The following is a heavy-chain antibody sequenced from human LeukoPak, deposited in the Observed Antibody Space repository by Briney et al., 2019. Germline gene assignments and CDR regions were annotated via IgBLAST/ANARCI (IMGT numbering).Heavy chain of an antibody. Sequence: GESLNISCRGSGYSFTSYWIGWVRQMPGKGLEWMGIIYPSDSDTRYSPSFQGQVTISADKSISTAYLQWSSLKASDTAMYYCARGSSGLQYYFDYWGQGTLVTVSS. CDR3: ARGSSGLQYYFDY. D-gene: IGHD3-22*01. V-gene: IGHV5-51*01. CDR2: IYPSDSDT. J-gene: IGHJ4*02. CDR1: GYSFTSYW.